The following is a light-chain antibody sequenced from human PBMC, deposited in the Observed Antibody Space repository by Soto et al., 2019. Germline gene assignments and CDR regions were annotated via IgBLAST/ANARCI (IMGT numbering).Light chain of an antibody. J-gene: IGKJ1*01. CDR2: GAS. CDR1: QSVSNNY. Sequence: ATLSCRASQSVSNNYLAWYQQKPGQAPRLLIYGASNRATGIPDRFSGSGSGTDFTLTISRLEPEDFAVYYCQQYGSSGTFGQGSKVDIK. CDR3: QQYGSSGT. V-gene: IGKV3-20*01.